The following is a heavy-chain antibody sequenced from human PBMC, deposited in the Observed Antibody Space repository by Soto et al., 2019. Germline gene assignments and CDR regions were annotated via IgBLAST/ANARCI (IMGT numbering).Heavy chain of an antibody. CDR1: GFTFDDYT. V-gene: IGHV3-43*01. Sequence: GGSLRLSCAASGFTFDDYTMHWVRQAPGKGLEWVSLISWDGGSTYYADSVKGRFTISRDNSKNSLYLQMNSLRTEDTALYYCAKDLSQFSPYYYYYGMDVWGQGTTVTVSS. CDR3: AKDLSQFSPYYYYYGMDV. J-gene: IGHJ6*02. D-gene: IGHD3-3*02. CDR2: ISWDGGST.